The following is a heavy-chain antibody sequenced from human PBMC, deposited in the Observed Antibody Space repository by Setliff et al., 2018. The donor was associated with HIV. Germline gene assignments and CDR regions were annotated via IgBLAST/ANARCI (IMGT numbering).Heavy chain of an antibody. Sequence: PSETLSLTCTVSGYSISSGYYWGWIRQPPGKGLEWIGSIDYSGSTNNNPSLKSRVTISVDTSKNQFSLKVRSVTVADTAVYYCARVGDQYYYDSSGYCTAELFDYWGQGTLVTVSS. J-gene: IGHJ4*02. CDR2: IDYSGST. V-gene: IGHV4-38-2*02. D-gene: IGHD3-22*01. CDR1: GYSISSGYY. CDR3: ARVGDQYYYDSSGYCTAELFDY.